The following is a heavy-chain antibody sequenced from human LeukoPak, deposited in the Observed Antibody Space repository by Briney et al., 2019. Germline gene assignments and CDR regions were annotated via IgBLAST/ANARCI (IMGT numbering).Heavy chain of an antibody. Sequence: GASVKVSCKASGYTFTSYYMHWVRQAPGQGLEWMGIINPSGGSTSYAQKFQGRVTMTRDTSTSTVYMELSSLRSEDTAVYYCAREGRHCSGGSCYWFDPWAREPWSPSPQ. D-gene: IGHD2-15*01. CDR1: GYTFTSYY. CDR3: AREGRHCSGGSCYWFDP. V-gene: IGHV1-46*01. CDR2: INPSGGST. J-gene: IGHJ5*02.